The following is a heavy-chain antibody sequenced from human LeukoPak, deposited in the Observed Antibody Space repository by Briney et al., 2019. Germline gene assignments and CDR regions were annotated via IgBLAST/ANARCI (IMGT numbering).Heavy chain of an antibody. V-gene: IGHV4-4*07. CDR2: IYASGNT. Sequence: SETLSLTCTVSGGSISSYYWSWVRQPAGKGLEWIGRIYASGNTSYNPSLKGRVTMTVDTSKNQFSLNLSSVTAADTAVYYCARGRGSSWYYFDSWGQGTLVTVSS. J-gene: IGHJ4*02. CDR1: GGSISSYY. D-gene: IGHD6-13*01. CDR3: ARGRGSSWYYFDS.